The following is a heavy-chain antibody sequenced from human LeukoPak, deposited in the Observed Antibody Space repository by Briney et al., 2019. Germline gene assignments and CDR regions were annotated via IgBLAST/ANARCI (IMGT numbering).Heavy chain of an antibody. CDR2: INHSGTT. Sequence: SETLSLTCTVSGGSINSGDYYWVWIRQPPGKGLEWIGDINHSGTTNYNSSLKSRVTISVDTSKNQFSLKVNSVTAADTAVYFCARYYGSGGDGDYWGQGTLVTVSS. V-gene: IGHV4-39*01. D-gene: IGHD3-10*01. CDR3: ARYYGSGGDGDY. J-gene: IGHJ4*02. CDR1: GGSINSGDYY.